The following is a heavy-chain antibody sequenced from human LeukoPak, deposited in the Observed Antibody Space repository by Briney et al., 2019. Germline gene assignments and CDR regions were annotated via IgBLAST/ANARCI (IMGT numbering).Heavy chain of an antibody. CDR1: GFTFSNYA. D-gene: IGHD3-22*01. J-gene: IGHJ4*02. CDR3: ARDRYYYDSSGYYPLDY. CDR2: VSGSGDST. Sequence: GGSLRLSCAASGFTFSNYAMSWVRQAPGKGLEWVSAVSGSGDSTYYADSVKGRFTISRDNAKNSLYLQMNSLRAEDTAVYYCARDRYYYDSSGYYPLDYWGQGTLVTVSS. V-gene: IGHV3-23*01.